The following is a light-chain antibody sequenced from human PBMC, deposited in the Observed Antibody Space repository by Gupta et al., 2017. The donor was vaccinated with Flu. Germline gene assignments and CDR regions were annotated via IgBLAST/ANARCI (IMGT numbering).Light chain of an antibody. CDR1: ISNIGTYD. CDR3: VAWDDRLNGRV. Sequence: QSVLTQPPPASGTPGQRVTISCSGSISNIGTYDVFWYQQLPGAAPTLLISKNNQRPSGVPARFSGSKSDTSASLTVSGLRSEDEADYYCVAWDDRLNGRVFGGGTKLTVL. V-gene: IGLV1-47*01. CDR2: KNN. J-gene: IGLJ3*02.